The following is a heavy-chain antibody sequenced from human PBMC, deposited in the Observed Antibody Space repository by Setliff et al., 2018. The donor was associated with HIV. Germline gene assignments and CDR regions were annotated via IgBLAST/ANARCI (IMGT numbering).Heavy chain of an antibody. CDR3: ARGGAVSADFDS. V-gene: IGHV4-39*07. CDR2: IYYDGRT. Sequence: SETLSLTCSVSGGSVSSVNYYWGWIRQPPGKGLEWIGSIYYDGRTFYKPSLKSRLTISVDTSKNQFSLSLNSVTAADTAVYFCARGGAVSADFDSWGQGTLVTVSS. CDR1: GGSVSSVNYY. J-gene: IGHJ5*01. D-gene: IGHD3-16*01.